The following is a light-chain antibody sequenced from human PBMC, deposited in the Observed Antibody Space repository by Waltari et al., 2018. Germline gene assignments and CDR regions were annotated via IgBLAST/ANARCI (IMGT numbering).Light chain of an antibody. CDR2: DDS. CDR3: QVWDSSSDHVV. V-gene: IGLV3-21*01. CDR1: NLGGKS. Sequence: SYVLTQPPSVSVAPGKTARLICGGNNLGGKSVHWYQQKSGQAPVLVVYDDSDRPSGSPERFSGSNSGNTATLSISRVEVGDEADYYCQVWDSSSDHVVFGGGTKLTVL. J-gene: IGLJ3*02.